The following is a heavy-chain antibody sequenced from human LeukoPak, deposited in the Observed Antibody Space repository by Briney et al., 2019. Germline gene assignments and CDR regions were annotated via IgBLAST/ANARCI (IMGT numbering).Heavy chain of an antibody. V-gene: IGHV1-18*04. CDR1: GYTFTSYG. J-gene: IGHJ3*02. CDR2: ISAYNGST. Sequence: ASVKVSCKASGYTFTSYGISWVRQAPGQGLEWMGWISAYNGSTNYAQKLQGGVTMTTDTSTSTAYMELRSLRSDDTAVYYCARGALIYDILTGSGSSDAFDIWGQGTMVTVSS. CDR3: ARGALIYDILTGSGSSDAFDI. D-gene: IGHD3-9*01.